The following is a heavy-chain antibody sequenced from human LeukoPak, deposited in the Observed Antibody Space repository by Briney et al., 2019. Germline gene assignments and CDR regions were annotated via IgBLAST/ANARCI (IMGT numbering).Heavy chain of an antibody. CDR1: VFTFSDYS. J-gene: IGHJ4*02. CDR2: ISWDGTAQ. D-gene: IGHD3-10*01. CDR3: AKEKDYHVSGSYDF. V-gene: IGHV3-30*18. Sequence: QPGRSLRLSCAASVFTFSDYSMHWVRQAPGKGLEWVAVISWDGTAQHYVDSVKGRFTISRDNSKNTLYLQMTGLRAEDTAVYYCAKEKDYHVSGSYDFWGQGTLVTVSS.